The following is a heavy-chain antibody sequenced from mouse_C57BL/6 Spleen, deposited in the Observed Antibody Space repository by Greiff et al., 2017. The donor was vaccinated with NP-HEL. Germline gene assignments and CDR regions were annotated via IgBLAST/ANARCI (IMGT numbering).Heavy chain of an antibody. CDR1: GFTFSSYT. V-gene: IGHV5-9*01. CDR2: ISGGGGNT. J-gene: IGHJ4*01. CDR3: ARHLRMDY. Sequence: EVQRVESGGGLVKPGGSLKLSCAASGFTFSSYTMSWVRQTPGKRLEWVATISGGGGNTYYPDSVKGRFTISRDNANNTAYLQMSSLRSGDTALYYCARHLRMDYWGQRASVSVSS.